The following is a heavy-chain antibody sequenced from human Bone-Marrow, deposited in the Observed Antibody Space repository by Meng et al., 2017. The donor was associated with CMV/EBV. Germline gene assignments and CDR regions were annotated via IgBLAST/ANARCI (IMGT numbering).Heavy chain of an antibody. J-gene: IGHJ6*02. CDR2: ISGSGNNT. V-gene: IGHV3-23*01. CDR3: AKDREAARPYYYYYGMDV. Sequence: GESLKISCAASGFTFSRYAMSWVRQAPGKGLEWVSAISGSGNNTNYADSVKGRFTISRDNSKNTLYLQMNSLRAEDTAVYYCAKDREAARPYYYYYGMDVWGQGTTVTVSS. CDR1: GFTFSRYA. D-gene: IGHD6-6*01.